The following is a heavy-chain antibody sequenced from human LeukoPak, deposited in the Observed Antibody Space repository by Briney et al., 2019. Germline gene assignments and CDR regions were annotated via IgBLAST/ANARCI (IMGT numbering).Heavy chain of an antibody. CDR1: GFTFSDYY. CDR3: ARDSQHPRYSRGGDFDY. D-gene: IGHD6-13*01. CDR2: MSSSGSTI. J-gene: IGHJ4*02. Sequence: GGSLRLSCAASGFTFSDYYMSWICQAPGKGLEWVSYMSSSGSTIYYADSVKGRFTISRDNAKNSLYLQMNSLRAKDTAVYYCARDSQHPRYSRGGDFDYWGQGTLVTVSS. V-gene: IGHV3-11*01.